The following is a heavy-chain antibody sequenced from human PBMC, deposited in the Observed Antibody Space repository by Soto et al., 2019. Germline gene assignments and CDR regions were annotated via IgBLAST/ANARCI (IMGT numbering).Heavy chain of an antibody. CDR2: MSYDGSDA. J-gene: IGHJ4*02. Sequence: PGGSLRLSCEASGFVFRTYGMEWVRQAPGKGLEWVAAMSYDGSDAHYADSVKGRFTISRDNAKNSLYLQMNGLRHDDTGVYYCAREHTRGTYYPAFWGQGVPVTVSS. D-gene: IGHD1-26*01. CDR1: GFVFRTYG. CDR3: AREHTRGTYYPAF. V-gene: IGHV3-30-3*01.